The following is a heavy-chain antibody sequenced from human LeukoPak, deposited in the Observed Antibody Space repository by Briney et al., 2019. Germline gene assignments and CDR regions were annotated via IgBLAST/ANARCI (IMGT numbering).Heavy chain of an antibody. Sequence: ASVKVSCKVSGHTLNELSMHWVRQPPGKGLEWMGGFDPEDEDTVYAQKFQGRIAMTEDTSTDTAYLELSNLRSDDTAVYFCATDTGDSQPLLSSFNYWGQGTLVTVSS. CDR3: ATDTGDSQPLLSSFNY. CDR1: GHTLNELS. CDR2: FDPEDEDT. V-gene: IGHV1-24*01. D-gene: IGHD2-15*01. J-gene: IGHJ4*02.